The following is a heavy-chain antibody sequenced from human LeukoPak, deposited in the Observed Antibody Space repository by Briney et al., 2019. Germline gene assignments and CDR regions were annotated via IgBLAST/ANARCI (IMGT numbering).Heavy chain of an antibody. D-gene: IGHD3-10*01. CDR1: GFLFSNYA. CDR3: AKLLRGVVVPYYDY. V-gene: IGHV3-23*01. J-gene: IGHJ4*02. CDR2: ISGSGGSA. Sequence: GGSLRLSCAASGFLFSNYAMSWVRQAPGKGLEWVSPISGSGGSAYYADSVKGRFTISRDNSKNTLYLQMNSLRAEDTAVYYCAKLLRGVVVPYYDYWGQGTLVTVSS.